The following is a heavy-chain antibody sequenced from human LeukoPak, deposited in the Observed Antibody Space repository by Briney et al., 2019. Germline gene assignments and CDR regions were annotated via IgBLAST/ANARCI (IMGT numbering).Heavy chain of an antibody. CDR2: VSGSGTDT. D-gene: IGHD3-10*01. CDR1: GFTFSNYA. Sequence: GGSLRLSCAASGFTFSNYAMIWVRQAPGEGLEWVSSVSGSGTDTYYADSVTGRFTISRDNSKNTLFLQMNSLRAEDTAVYSCAKYTSGTSYRGLDQWGQGTLVTVSS. CDR3: AKYTSGTSYRGLDQ. V-gene: IGHV3-23*01. J-gene: IGHJ4*02.